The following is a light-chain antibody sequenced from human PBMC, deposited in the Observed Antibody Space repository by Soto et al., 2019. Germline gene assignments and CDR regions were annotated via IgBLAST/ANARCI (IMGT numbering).Light chain of an antibody. Sequence: QSVLTQPPSASSTPGQTVTISCSGSTSNIGTFYVYWYQHLPGTAPKLLIYLGDQRASGVSDRFSGYKSGTSASLAINGLRSDDEADYYCAAWDDNLNAYVFGSGTQLTVL. J-gene: IGLJ7*01. CDR2: LGD. CDR1: TSNIGTFY. CDR3: AAWDDNLNAYV. V-gene: IGLV1-47*02.